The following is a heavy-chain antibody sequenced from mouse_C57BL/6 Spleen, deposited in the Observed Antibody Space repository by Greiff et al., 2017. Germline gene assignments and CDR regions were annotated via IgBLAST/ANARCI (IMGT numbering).Heavy chain of an antibody. CDR2: IYPGDGDT. D-gene: IGHD2-4*01. CDR1: GYAFSSYW. CDR3: ARRGYYDYDVGAMDY. V-gene: IGHV1-80*01. Sequence: VKLMESGAELVKPGASVKISCKASGYAFSSYWMNWVKQRPGKGLEWIGQIYPGDGDTNYNGKFKGKATLTADKSSSTAYMQLSSLTSEDSAVYFCARRGYYDYDVGAMDYWGQGTSVTVSS. J-gene: IGHJ4*01.